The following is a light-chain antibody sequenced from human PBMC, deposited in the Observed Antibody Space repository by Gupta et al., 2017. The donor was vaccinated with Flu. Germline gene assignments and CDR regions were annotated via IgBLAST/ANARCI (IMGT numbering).Light chain of an antibody. CDR3: AAWDDSLNGWV. J-gene: IGLJ3*02. CDR1: SSNIGSNN. Sequence: QSVLTQPPSASGTPGQTVTISCSGSSSNIGSNNVNWYQQLPGTAPKLLIYSNNQRPSGVPDRFSGSKSGTSASLAISGLQSEDEADYYCAAWDDSLNGWVFGGGTKLTVL. CDR2: SNN. V-gene: IGLV1-44*01.